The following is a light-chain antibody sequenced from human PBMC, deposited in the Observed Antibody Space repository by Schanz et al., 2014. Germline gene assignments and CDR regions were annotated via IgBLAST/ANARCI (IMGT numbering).Light chain of an antibody. Sequence: QSALTQPPSASGSPGQSVTISCTGTSSDVGAYNYVSWYQQHPGKAPKLIISDVTRRPSGVPDRFSGSKSDNTASLTVSGLQVEDEADYYCTSYTSTDTWLFGGGTKLTVL. CDR1: SSDVGAYNY. CDR3: TSYTSTDTWL. V-gene: IGLV2-8*01. J-gene: IGLJ3*02. CDR2: DVT.